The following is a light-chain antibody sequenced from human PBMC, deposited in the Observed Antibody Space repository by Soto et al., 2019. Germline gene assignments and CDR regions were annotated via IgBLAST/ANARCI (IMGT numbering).Light chain of an antibody. CDR1: QSVSSN. J-gene: IGKJ1*01. V-gene: IGKV3-15*01. CDR2: GAS. Sequence: EIVMTQSPATLSVSPGERATLSCRASQSVSSNLAWYQQKPGQAPRLLIYGASTRATGIPARFSGSGSGTEFTLTISSLQFEDFAVYYCKKYNNWPWTFGQGTKVEIK. CDR3: KKYNNWPWT.